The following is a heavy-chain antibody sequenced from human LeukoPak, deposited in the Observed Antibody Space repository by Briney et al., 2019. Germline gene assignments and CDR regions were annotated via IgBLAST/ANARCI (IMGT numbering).Heavy chain of an antibody. D-gene: IGHD6-19*01. CDR3: AKGLYSSGWYDY. Sequence: PGGSLRLSCAASGFTFDDYAMHWVRQAPGKGLEWVSGISWNSGSIGYADSVKGRFTISRDNAKNSLYLQMNSLRAEDTALYYCAKGLYSSGWYDYWGQGTLVTVSS. J-gene: IGHJ4*02. CDR2: ISWNSGSI. V-gene: IGHV3-9*01. CDR1: GFTFDDYA.